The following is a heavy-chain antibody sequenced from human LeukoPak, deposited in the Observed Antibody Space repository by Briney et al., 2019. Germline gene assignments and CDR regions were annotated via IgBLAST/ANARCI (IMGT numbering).Heavy chain of an antibody. CDR1: GGTFSSYA. J-gene: IGHJ4*02. CDR2: IIPILGTA. CDR3: ARVSLNREPDY. V-gene: IGHV1-69*13. D-gene: IGHD1-14*01. Sequence: GASVKVSCKASGGTFSSYAISGVRQAPGQGREWMGGIIPILGTAHYPQKFQGRVTITADESTSTAYMELSSLRSEDTAVYSCARVSLNREPDYWGQGTLVTVSS.